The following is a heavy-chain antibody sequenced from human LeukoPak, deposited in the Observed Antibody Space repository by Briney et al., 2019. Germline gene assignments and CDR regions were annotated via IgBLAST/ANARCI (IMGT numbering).Heavy chain of an antibody. V-gene: IGHV4-38-2*01. D-gene: IGHD5-18*01. CDR3: ARVGPRGSYGFDY. J-gene: IGHJ4*02. CDR1: GYSISSGYY. CDR2: IYHSGST. Sequence: SETLSLACAVSGYSISSGYYLGWIRQPPGKGLEWIGRIYHSGSTYYNPSLKSRVTISVDTSKNQFSLKLSSVTAADTAVYYCARVGPRGSYGFDYWGQGTLVTVSS.